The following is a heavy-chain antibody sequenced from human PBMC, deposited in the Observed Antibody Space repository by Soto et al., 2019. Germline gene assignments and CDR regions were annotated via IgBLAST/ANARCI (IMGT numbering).Heavy chain of an antibody. J-gene: IGHJ4*02. CDR1: GFTFSSYA. V-gene: IGHV3-23*01. D-gene: IGHD3-10*01. Sequence: EVQLLESGGGLVQPGGSLRLSCAAAGFTFSSYAMSWVRQAPGKVLERVSAISGSGGSTYYADSVKCRFTISRDNSKNTLFLQMNSLRAEDTAVYYCAKEDDGSGSYFRNALDYWGQGTLVTVSS. CDR2: ISGSGGST. CDR3: AKEDDGSGSYFRNALDY.